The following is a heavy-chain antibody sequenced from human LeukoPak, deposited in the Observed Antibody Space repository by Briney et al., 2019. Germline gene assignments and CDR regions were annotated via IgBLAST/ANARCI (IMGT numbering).Heavy chain of an antibody. CDR3: AGAHPRKEAAGTNWFNP. CDR2: INHSGST. Sequence: SETLSLTCAVYGGSFSGYYWSWIRQPPGKGLEWIWEINHSGSTNYNPSLKSRVTISVDTSKNQFSLKLSSVTAADTAVYYCAGAHPRKEAAGTNWFNPWAQGTLVTVPS. CDR1: GGSFSGYY. D-gene: IGHD6-13*01. J-gene: IGHJ5*02. V-gene: IGHV4-34*01.